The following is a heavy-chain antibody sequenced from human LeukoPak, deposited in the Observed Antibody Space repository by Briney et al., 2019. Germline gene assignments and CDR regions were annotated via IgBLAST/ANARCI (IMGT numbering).Heavy chain of an antibody. CDR1: GFTFTSYG. Sequence: GGSLRLSCAASGFTFTSYGMSWVRQAPGKGLEWVSAISGSGGSTCYADSVKGRFTISRDNSKNTLYLQMNSLRAEDTAVYYCAKVPFYYYDSSGYFGIAFDYWGQGTLVTVSS. D-gene: IGHD3-22*01. CDR3: AKVPFYYYDSSGYFGIAFDY. V-gene: IGHV3-23*01. CDR2: ISGSGGST. J-gene: IGHJ4*02.